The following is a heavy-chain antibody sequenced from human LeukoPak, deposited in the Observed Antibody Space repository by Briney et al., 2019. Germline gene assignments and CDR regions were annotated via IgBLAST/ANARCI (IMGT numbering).Heavy chain of an antibody. Sequence: GGSLRLSCAASGFTFRSYGMHWVRQAPGKGLEWVAVICHDESNKNYVDSVQGRFTISRDNSKNTLYLQMNSLRAEDTAVYYCARDYSTAWSYGMDVWGHGTTVTVSS. CDR1: GFTFRSYG. V-gene: IGHV3-33*01. CDR2: ICHDESNK. D-gene: IGHD2-2*01. CDR3: ARDYSTAWSYGMDV. J-gene: IGHJ6*02.